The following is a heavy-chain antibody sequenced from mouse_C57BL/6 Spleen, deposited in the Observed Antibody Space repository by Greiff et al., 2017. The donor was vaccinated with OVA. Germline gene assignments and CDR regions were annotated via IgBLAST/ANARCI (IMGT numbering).Heavy chain of an antibody. D-gene: IGHD2-12*01. CDR3: ARQGTTIVPYYAMDY. J-gene: IGHJ4*01. CDR2: ISSGGSYT. CDR1: GFTFSSYG. V-gene: IGHV5-6*02. Sequence: DVMLVESGGDLVKPGGSLKLSCAASGFTFSSYGLSWVRQTPDKRLEWVATISSGGSYTYYPDSVKGRFTISRDNAKNTLYLQMSRLKSEDTAMDYCARQGTTIVPYYAMDYWGQGTSVTVSS.